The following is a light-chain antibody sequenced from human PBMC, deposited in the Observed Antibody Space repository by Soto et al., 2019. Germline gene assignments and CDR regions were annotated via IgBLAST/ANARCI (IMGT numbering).Light chain of an antibody. CDR2: AIS. V-gene: IGKV3D-20*02. J-gene: IGKJ1*01. Sequence: EIVLTQSPGTLSLSPGESAALSCRAGQSVTSNYLVWYRQKPGQAPRLLIYAISSRAAGIPDRFNGSGSGTDFTLTITRLEPEDSAVYYCQQHSNSPWTFGQGTRVEV. CDR3: QQHSNSPWT. CDR1: QSVTSNY.